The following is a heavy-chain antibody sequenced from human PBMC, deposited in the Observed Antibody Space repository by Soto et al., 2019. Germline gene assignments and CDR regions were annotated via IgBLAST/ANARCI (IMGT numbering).Heavy chain of an antibody. CDR1: GFTFSSYA. V-gene: IGHV3-23*01. J-gene: IGHJ4*02. Sequence: GGSLRLSCAASGFTFSSYAMSWVRQAPGKGLEWVSVISGSGGSTYYADSVKGRFTISRDNAKNSLYLQMNSLRAEDTAVYYCARDRRDGYNFDYWGQGTLVTVSS. CDR3: ARDRRDGYNFDY. D-gene: IGHD5-12*01. CDR2: ISGSGGST.